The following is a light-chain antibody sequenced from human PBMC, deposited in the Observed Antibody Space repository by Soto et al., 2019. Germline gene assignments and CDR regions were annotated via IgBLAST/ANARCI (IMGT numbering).Light chain of an antibody. CDR1: QSVSSN. CDR3: EQYNNWPPYT. V-gene: IGKV3-15*01. Sequence: EIVMTQSPATLSVSPGERATLSCRASQSVSSNLAVYQQKPCQAPRLLIYGASTMANGIPPRFSGSGSGTECTRSISRLQSEEFAVYYCEQYNNWPPYTFGQGTKLEIK. J-gene: IGKJ2*01. CDR2: GAS.